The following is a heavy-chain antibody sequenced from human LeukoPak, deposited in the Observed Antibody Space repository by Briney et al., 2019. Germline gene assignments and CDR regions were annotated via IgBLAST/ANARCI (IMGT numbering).Heavy chain of an antibody. V-gene: IGHV1-69*05. CDR2: ITPIFGTA. J-gene: IGHJ3*02. CDR1: GGTFSSYA. CDR3: ASLPERYSSPLAFDI. D-gene: IGHD6-13*01. Sequence: SVKVSCKASGGTFSSYAISWVRQAPGQGLEWMGGITPIFGTANYAQKFQGRVTITTDESTSTAYMELSSLRSEDTAVYYCASLPERYSSPLAFDIWGQGTMVTVSS.